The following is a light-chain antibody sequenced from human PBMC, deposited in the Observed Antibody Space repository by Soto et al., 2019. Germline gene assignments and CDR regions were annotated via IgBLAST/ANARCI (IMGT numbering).Light chain of an antibody. J-gene: IGLJ1*01. V-gene: IGLV2-14*01. CDR3: SSFASTHTYV. Sequence: QSALTQPASVSGSPGQSITISCTGTSSDVAFYNHVSWYQQHPGKAPKLLIYEVNNRPSGVSHRFSGSKSGNTASLTISGRQAEDEADYYCSSFASTHTYVFGTGTKLTVL. CDR2: EVN. CDR1: SSDVAFYNH.